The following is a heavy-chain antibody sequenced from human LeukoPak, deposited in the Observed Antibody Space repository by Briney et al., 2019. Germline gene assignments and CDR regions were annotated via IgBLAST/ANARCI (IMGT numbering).Heavy chain of an antibody. Sequence: ASVKVSCKASGYTFTGYYIHWVRQAPGQGLEWMGWISPNSGGTNYAQQFQGRVTMTRDTSISTAYMELSRLTSDDTAVYYCARGDSSRGYYYMDVWGEGTTVTVSS. CDR1: GYTFTGYY. D-gene: IGHD2-21*01. CDR3: ARGDSSRGYYYMDV. CDR2: ISPNSGGT. J-gene: IGHJ6*03. V-gene: IGHV1-2*02.